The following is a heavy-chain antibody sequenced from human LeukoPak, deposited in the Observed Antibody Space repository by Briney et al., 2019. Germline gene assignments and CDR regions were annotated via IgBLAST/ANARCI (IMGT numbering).Heavy chain of an antibody. V-gene: IGHV3-23*01. Sequence: GGSLRLSCAASGFTLSSYAMSWVRQAPGKGLEWVSAISGSGGSTYYADSVKGRFTISRDNSKNTLYLQMNSLRAEDTAVYYCAKDSGYSYGYSFDYWGQGTLVTVSS. J-gene: IGHJ4*02. D-gene: IGHD5-18*01. CDR3: AKDSGYSYGYSFDY. CDR2: ISGSGGST. CDR1: GFTLSSYA.